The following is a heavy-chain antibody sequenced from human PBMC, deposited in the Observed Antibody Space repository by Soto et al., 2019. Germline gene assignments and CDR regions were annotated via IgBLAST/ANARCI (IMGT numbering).Heavy chain of an antibody. CDR1: GVTVSSNY. V-gene: IGHV3-53*01. Sequence: PGGALGLSCSASGVTVSSNYMSWVRQAPGKGLEWVSVIYSGGSTYYADSVKGRFTISRDNSKNTLYLQMNSLRAEDTAVYYCARDKPYSNYVNYYYGMDVWGQGTTVTVSS. D-gene: IGHD4-4*01. J-gene: IGHJ6*02. CDR3: ARDKPYSNYVNYYYGMDV. CDR2: IYSGGST.